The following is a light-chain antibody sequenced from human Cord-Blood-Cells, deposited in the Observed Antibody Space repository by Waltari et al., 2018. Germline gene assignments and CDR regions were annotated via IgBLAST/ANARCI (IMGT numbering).Light chain of an antibody. CDR2: DVS. CDR3: SSYTSSSTFDWV. CDR1: SSDVGGYNY. Sequence: QSALTQPASVSGSPGQSITISCTGTSSDVGGYNYVSWYQQHPGKAPKVMIYDVSKRPSGVSNRFSGSKSGNTASLTIAGLQAEDEADYYCSSYTSSSTFDWVFGGGTKLTVL. J-gene: IGLJ3*02. V-gene: IGLV2-14*01.